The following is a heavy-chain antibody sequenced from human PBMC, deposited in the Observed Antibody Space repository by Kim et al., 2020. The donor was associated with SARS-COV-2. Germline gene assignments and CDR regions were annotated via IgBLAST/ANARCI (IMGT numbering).Heavy chain of an antibody. Sequence: ASVKVSCKASGYTFTGYYIHWVRQAPGQGLEWMGWINPNSGCTNYAQKFQGRVTMTRDTSISTAYMEESRLRSDDTAVYYCARDRIAAKGYGMDVWGQGTTVTVSS. CDR1: GYTFTGYY. CDR3: ARDRIAAKGYGMDV. D-gene: IGHD6-13*01. V-gene: IGHV1-2*02. J-gene: IGHJ6*02. CDR2: INPNSGCT.